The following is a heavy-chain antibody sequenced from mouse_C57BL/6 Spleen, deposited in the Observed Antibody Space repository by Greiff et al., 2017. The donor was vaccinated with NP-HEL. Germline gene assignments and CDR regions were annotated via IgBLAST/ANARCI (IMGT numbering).Heavy chain of an antibody. D-gene: IGHD2-1*01. J-gene: IGHJ3*01. V-gene: IGHV1-42*01. CDR3: AEGELIYYGNYVPFAY. Sequence: EVQLQQSGPELVKPGASVKISCKASGYSFTGYYMNWVKQSPEKSLEWIGEINPSTGGTTYNQKFKAKATLTVDKSSSTAYMQLKSLTSEDSAVYYCAEGELIYYGNYVPFAYWGQGTLVTVSA. CDR2: INPSTGGT. CDR1: GYSFTGYY.